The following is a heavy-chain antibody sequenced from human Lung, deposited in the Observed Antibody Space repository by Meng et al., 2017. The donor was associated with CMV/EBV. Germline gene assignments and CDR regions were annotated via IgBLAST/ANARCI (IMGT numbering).Heavy chain of an antibody. V-gene: IGHV3-21*01. CDR3: ARSRSFDY. J-gene: IGHJ4*02. Sequence: GESLKISCVASGFTFSSSSMNWVRQAPGKGLEWVSGISSSSSEIHYADSVKGRFTISRDNAKNSLYLQMNSLRAEDTAVYYCARSRSFDYWGQGPLVTVSS. CDR2: ISSSSSEI. CDR1: GFTFSSSS.